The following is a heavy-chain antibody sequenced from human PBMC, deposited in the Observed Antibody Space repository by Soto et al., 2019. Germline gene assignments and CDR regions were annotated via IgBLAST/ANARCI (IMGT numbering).Heavy chain of an antibody. J-gene: IGHJ4*02. V-gene: IGHV1-69*02. Sequence: QVQLVQSGAEVKKPRSSVKVSCKASGGAFSSYTISWVRQAPGQGLEWMGRIIPILGIANYAQKFQGRVTITADKSTSTVYMELSSLRSEDTAMYYCATFPPVVMYYWGQGTLVTVSS. CDR2: IIPILGIA. CDR3: ATFPPVVMYY. CDR1: GGAFSSYT. D-gene: IGHD3-16*01.